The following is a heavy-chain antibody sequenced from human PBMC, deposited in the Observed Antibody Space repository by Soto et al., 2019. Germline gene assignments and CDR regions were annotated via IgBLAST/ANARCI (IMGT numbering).Heavy chain of an antibody. CDR3: ARLRGYSYGYCLGPWFDP. CDR1: GCSISSDY. V-gene: IGHV4-59*01. CDR2: IYYSGST. Sequence: SETLSLTCTVSGCSISSDYWSWVRQRPGKGLEWIGYIYYSGSTNYTPPLKSRVPISVDTSKNPFSLKLSSVTAPDTAVYYFARLRGYSYGYCLGPWFDPWGQGTLVTVSS. D-gene: IGHD5-18*01. J-gene: IGHJ5*02.